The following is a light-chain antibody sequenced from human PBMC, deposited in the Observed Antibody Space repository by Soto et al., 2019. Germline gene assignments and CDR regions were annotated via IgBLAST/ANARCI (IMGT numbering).Light chain of an antibody. J-gene: IGLJ2*01. V-gene: IGLV2-8*01. CDR1: SSDVGNYNY. CDR2: EVS. Sequence: QSALTQPPSASGSPGQSVTISCTGTSSDVGNYNYVSWYQQHPGRAPKLMIFEVSQRPSGVPDRFSGSKSGNTASLTVSGLQAEDEADYYCSSYAGTKNVIFGAGTKLTVL. CDR3: SSYAGTKNVI.